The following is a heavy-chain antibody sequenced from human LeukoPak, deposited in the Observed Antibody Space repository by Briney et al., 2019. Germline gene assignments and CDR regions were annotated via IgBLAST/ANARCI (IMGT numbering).Heavy chain of an antibody. CDR1: GFTFSSYW. J-gene: IGHJ3*02. D-gene: IGHD1-26*01. Sequence: GGSLRLSCAASGFTFSSYWMSWVRQAPGKGLEWVANIKQDGSEKYYVDSVKGRFTISRDNAKNSLYLQMNSLRAEDTAVYYCAREEVVGASIDAFDIWGQGTMVTVSS. CDR3: AREEVVGASIDAFDI. V-gene: IGHV3-7*01. CDR2: IKQDGSEK.